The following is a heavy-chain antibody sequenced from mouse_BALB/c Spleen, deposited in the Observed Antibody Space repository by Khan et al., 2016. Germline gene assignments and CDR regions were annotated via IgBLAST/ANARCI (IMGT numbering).Heavy chain of an antibody. V-gene: IGHV7-3*02. J-gene: IGHJ4*01. D-gene: IGHD1-1*02. CDR3: ASDYHGYAMDY. CDR1: GFTFTDYY. Sequence: EVELVESGGGLVQPGGSLRLSCATSGFTFTDYYMSWVRQPPGKALEWLGFIRNKANGYTTEYSASVKGRFTISRDNYNSILYLPMNTLRAEDSATYYCASDYHGYAMDYWGQGTSVTVSS. CDR2: IRNKANGYTT.